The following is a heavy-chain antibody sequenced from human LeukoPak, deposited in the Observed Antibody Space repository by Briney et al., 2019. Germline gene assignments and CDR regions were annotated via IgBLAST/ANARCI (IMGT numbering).Heavy chain of an antibody. CDR2: ISPDGSET. V-gene: IGHV3-7*01. J-gene: IGHJ4*02. Sequence: GGSLRLSCAASGFTFSSSLMSWVRQAPGKGLEWVANISPDGSETNYVDSVKGRFTISRDNAKNSLYLQMNSLRAEDTAVYYCARPRVPDSWGQGTLVTVSS. CDR3: ARPRVPDS. CDR1: GFTFSSSL.